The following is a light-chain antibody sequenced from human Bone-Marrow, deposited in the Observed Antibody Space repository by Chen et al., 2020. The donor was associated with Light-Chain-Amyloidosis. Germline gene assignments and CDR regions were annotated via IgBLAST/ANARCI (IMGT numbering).Light chain of an antibody. V-gene: IGLV3-25*03. CDR1: DLPTKY. Sequence: SYELTPPPSVSVSPGQTDSHTCPGDDLPTKYAYWYQQYPGQAPVLVIHRDNERPSGISEGFSGSSSGTTTTLTISGVQAEDEDDYHCQSADSSGTYEVIFGGGTKLTVL. J-gene: IGLJ2*01. CDR3: QSADSSGTYEVI. CDR2: RDN.